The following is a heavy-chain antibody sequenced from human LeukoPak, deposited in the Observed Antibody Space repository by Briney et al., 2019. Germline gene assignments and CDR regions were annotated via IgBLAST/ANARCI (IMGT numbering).Heavy chain of an antibody. J-gene: IGHJ1*01. CDR2: ISPNSGGT. CDR1: GYTFTGHY. V-gene: IGHV1-2*02. CDR3: ARDSCSTTASCYSEYFQH. Sequence: GASVKVSCKASGYTFTGHYIHWVRQAPGQGLEWMGWISPNSGGTNYAQKFQGRVTMTRDTSISTAYMELSRLKSDDTAVYYCARDSCSTTASCYSEYFQHWGQGTLVTVSS. D-gene: IGHD2-15*01.